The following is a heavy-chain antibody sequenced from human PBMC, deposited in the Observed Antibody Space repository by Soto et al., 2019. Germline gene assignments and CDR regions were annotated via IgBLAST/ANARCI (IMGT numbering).Heavy chain of an antibody. CDR1: GFTFDSYA. CDR3: AKDIIQVAVAGSIDH. J-gene: IGHJ4*02. V-gene: IGHV3-23*01. Sequence: EVQLLESGGTLVQPGGSLRLSSAASGFTFDSYAMSWVRQAPGKGLEWVSGISAGGGTTYYAYSVKGRFTISRDNSKNTLYLQMNSLRAEDTAVYYCAKDIIQVAVAGSIDHWGQGTLVTVSS. CDR2: ISAGGGTT. D-gene: IGHD6-19*01.